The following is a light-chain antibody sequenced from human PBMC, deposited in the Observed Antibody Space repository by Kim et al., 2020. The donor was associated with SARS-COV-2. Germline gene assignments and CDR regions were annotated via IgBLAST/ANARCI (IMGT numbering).Light chain of an antibody. J-gene: IGLJ3*02. V-gene: IGLV6-57*01. CDR1: SGSIASNY. CDR3: QSYDSSKV. CDR2: EDN. Sequence: NFMLTQPHSVSESPGKTVTISCTRSSGSIASNYVQWYQQRPGSSPTIVIYEDNQRPSGVPDRFSGSIDSSSNSASLTISGLKTEDEADYYCQSYDSSKVFGGGTQLTVL.